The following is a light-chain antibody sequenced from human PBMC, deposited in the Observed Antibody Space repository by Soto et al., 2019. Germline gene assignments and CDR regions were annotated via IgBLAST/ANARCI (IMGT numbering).Light chain of an antibody. CDR1: QPITNW. CDR3: QQDTSFPFT. V-gene: IGKV1-12*01. CDR2: AAS. Sequence: DIQMTQSPSSVSASVGDRVTITCRASQPITNWLAWYQQKPGKAPKLLIYAASNLQSGVPSRFSGSGSGTDFTLTITSLQPEDFATYYCQQDTSFPFTFGPGTKVDVK. J-gene: IGKJ3*01.